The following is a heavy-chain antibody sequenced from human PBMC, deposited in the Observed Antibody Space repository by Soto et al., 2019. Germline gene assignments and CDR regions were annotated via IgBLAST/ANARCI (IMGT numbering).Heavy chain of an antibody. V-gene: IGHV1-3*01. D-gene: IGHD1-26*01. J-gene: IGHJ4*02. CDR1: GYTFTDYA. CDR2: INVGNGNT. CDR3: AREGAHYPPLSH. Sequence: ASVKVSCTASGYTFTDYAIHWVRQAPGQGLEWMGWINVGNGNTGYSRKFQGRVTNARDMSASTAYIEVTSLTSEDTAIYYCAREGAHYPPLSHWGQGTLVAVAA.